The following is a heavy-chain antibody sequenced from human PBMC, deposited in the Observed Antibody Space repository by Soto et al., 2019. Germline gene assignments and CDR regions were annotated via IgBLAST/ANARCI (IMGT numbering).Heavy chain of an antibody. CDR2: ISYSGST. CDR3: AGEGGDSSAYYPSYFDY. J-gene: IGHJ4*02. Sequence: PSETLSLTCTVSGTSVSSGSYYWSWIRQPPGKRLEWIGYISYSGSTNYNPSLKSRVTISVDTSKNQFSLKLSSVTAADTAVYYCAGEGGDSSAYYPSYFDYWGQGTLVTVSS. V-gene: IGHV4-61*01. CDR1: GTSVSSGSYY. D-gene: IGHD3-22*01.